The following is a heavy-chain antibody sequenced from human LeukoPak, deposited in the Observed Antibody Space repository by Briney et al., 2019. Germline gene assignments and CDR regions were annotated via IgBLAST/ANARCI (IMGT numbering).Heavy chain of an antibody. CDR1: GYTFASYD. D-gene: IGHD3-22*01. CDR2: MNPNSGNT. V-gene: IGHV1-8*01. CDR3: ARMYYYDTSDPNWFDP. J-gene: IGHJ5*02. Sequence: GASVKVSCKASGYTFASYDINWVRQATGQGLEWMGWMNPNSGNTGYAQKFQGRVTMTRNTSISTAYMELSSLRSEDAAVYYCARMYYYDTSDPNWFDPWGQGTLVTVSS.